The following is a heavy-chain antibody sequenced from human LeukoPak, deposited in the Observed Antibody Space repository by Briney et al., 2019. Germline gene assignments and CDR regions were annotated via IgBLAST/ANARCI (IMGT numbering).Heavy chain of an antibody. CDR3: ASSPGIAAAGHHLDP. J-gene: IGHJ5*02. Sequence: SVRVSCKASGGTFSSYAISWVRQAPGQGLEWMGRIIPIFGTANYAQKSQGRVTITTDESTSTAYMELSSLRSEDTAVYYCASSPGIAAAGHHLDPWGRGTLVTVSS. CDR2: IIPIFGTA. V-gene: IGHV1-69*05. CDR1: GGTFSSYA. D-gene: IGHD6-13*01.